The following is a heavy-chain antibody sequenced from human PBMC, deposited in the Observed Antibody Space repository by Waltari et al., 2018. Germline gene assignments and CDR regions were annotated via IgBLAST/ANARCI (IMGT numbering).Heavy chain of an antibody. CDR2: IYHSGST. CDR3: ARVAVTTSFDY. V-gene: IGHV4-38-2*01. CDR1: GYSISSGYY. Sequence: QVQLQESGPGLVKPSETLSLTCAVSGYSISSGYYWGWIRQPPGKGLEWIGSIYHSGSTHYNPSLKRRVTISVDTSKNQFSLKLSSVTAADTAVYYCARVAVTTSFDYWGQGTLVTVSS. D-gene: IGHD4-17*01. J-gene: IGHJ4*02.